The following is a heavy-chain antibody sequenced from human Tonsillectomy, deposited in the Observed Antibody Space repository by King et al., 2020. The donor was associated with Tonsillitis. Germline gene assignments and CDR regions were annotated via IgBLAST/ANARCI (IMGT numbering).Heavy chain of an antibody. Sequence: QLQESGPGLVKPSETLSLTCTVPGGSISSYYWNWIRQPPGKGLEWIGFISNSGSTKYNASLKSRVTISVDTSKNPFSLNLSSVTAADTAVYYCARGGSSPPIGSFDIWGQGTMVTVSS. CDR1: GGSISSYY. J-gene: IGHJ3*02. D-gene: IGHD1-26*01. CDR3: ARGGSSPPIGSFDI. CDR2: ISNSGST. V-gene: IGHV4-59*01.